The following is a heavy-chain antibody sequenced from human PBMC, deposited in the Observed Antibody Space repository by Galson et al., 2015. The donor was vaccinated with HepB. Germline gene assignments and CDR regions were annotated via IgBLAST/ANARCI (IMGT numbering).Heavy chain of an antibody. V-gene: IGHV3-30-3*01. CDR1: GFTFSSYA. Sequence: SLRLSCAASGFTFSSYAMHWVRQAPGKGLEWVAVISYDGSNKYYADSVKGRFTISRDNSKNTLYLQMNSLRAEDTAVYYCARPPRSSITMIVLVQPDAFDIWGQGTMVTVSS. D-gene: IGHD3-22*01. CDR2: ISYDGSNK. CDR3: ARPPRSSITMIVLVQPDAFDI. J-gene: IGHJ3*02.